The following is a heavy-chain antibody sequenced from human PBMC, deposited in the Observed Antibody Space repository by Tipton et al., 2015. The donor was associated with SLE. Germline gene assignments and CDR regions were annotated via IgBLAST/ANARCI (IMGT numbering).Heavy chain of an antibody. V-gene: IGHV4-61*01. CDR3: ARDDSGSFFDY. Sequence: LVKPSETLSLTCTVSGGSISSSSYYWSWIRQPPGKGLEWIGYIYYSGSTNYNPSLRSRVTISVDTSKNQFSLKLSSVTAADTAVYYCARDDSGSFFDYWGQGTLVTVSS. CDR2: IYYSGST. D-gene: IGHD1-26*01. CDR1: GGSISSSSYY. J-gene: IGHJ4*02.